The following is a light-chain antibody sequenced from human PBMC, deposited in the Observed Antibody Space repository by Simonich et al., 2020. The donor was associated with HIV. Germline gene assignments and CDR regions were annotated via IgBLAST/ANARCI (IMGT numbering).Light chain of an antibody. CDR2: AAS. Sequence: DIQMTQSPSSLSASVGDRVTITCRASQSISSYLNWYKQKPWKAPKLLIYAASSLQSGVPSRFSGSGSGTDFTLTISSLQPEDFATYYCQQTYSTPSWTFGQGTKVDIK. CDR3: QQTYSTPSWT. J-gene: IGKJ1*01. V-gene: IGKV1-39*01. CDR1: QSISSY.